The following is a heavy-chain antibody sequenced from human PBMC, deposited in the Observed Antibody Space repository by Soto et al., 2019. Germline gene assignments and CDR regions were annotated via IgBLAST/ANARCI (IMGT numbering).Heavy chain of an antibody. J-gene: IGHJ5*02. CDR2: IYYSGST. V-gene: IGHV4-39*01. D-gene: IGHD3-22*01. Sequence: QLQLQESGPGLVKPSETLSLTCTVSGGSISSSSYYWGWIRQPPGKGLEWIGSIYYSGSTYYNPSLKSRVTISVDTSKTQFSLKLRSVTAADTAVYYCARLNYYDSSGYPWGQGTLVTVSS. CDR1: GGSISSSSYY. CDR3: ARLNYYDSSGYP.